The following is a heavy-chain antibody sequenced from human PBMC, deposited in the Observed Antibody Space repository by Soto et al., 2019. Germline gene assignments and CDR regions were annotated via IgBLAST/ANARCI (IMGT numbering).Heavy chain of an antibody. CDR3: AGGPRNRGVDY. Sequence: GASVKVSCKASGYTFTSYGISWVRQAPGQGLEWMGWISAYNGNTNYAQKLQGRVTMTTDTSTSTAYMELRSLRSEDTAVYYCAGGPRNRGVDYWSQEPLGTVSS. D-gene: IGHD7-27*01. CDR1: GYTFTSYG. CDR2: ISAYNGNT. V-gene: IGHV1-18*01. J-gene: IGHJ4*02.